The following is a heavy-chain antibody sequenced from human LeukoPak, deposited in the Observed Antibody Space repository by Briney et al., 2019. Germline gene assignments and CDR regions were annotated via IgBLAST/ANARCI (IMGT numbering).Heavy chain of an antibody. Sequence: SVKVSCKASGGTFSSYAISWVRPAPGQGLEWMGRIIPIFGTANYAQKFQGRVTITTDESTSTAYMELSSLRSEDTAVYYCARDPWDSSDYYLHGAFDIWGQGTMVTVSS. D-gene: IGHD3-22*01. CDR3: ARDPWDSSDYYLHGAFDI. J-gene: IGHJ3*02. CDR2: IIPIFGTA. V-gene: IGHV1-69*05. CDR1: GGTFSSYA.